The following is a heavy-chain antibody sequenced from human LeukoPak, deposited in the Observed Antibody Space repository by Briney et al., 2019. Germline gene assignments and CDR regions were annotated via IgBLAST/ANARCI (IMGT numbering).Heavy chain of an antibody. CDR1: GFTFSSYW. J-gene: IGHJ3*02. D-gene: IGHD3-3*01. CDR2: INGDGSTT. CDR3: ASLVGGYYPPVEAFDI. Sequence: PGGSLRLSCAASGFTFSSYWMHWVRQAPGKGLVWVSRINGDGSTTNYADSVRGRFTISRDNAKNTLYLQMNSLRADDSAVYYCASLVGGYYPPVEAFDIWGQGTVVTVSS. V-gene: IGHV3-74*01.